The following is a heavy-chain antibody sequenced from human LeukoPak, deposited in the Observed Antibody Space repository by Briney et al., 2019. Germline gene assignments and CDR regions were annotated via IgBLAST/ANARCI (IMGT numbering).Heavy chain of an antibody. Sequence: GGSLRLSCAASKFAFSSYAMSWVRQAPGKGLEWVSAISGGGGNTYYADSVKGRFTISRDNSKNTLYLQMNSLRAEDTAVYYCGKNRYSGSLSRFDIWGQGTMVTVSS. J-gene: IGHJ3*02. CDR3: GKNRYSGSLSRFDI. CDR2: ISGGGGNT. CDR1: KFAFSSYA. V-gene: IGHV3-23*01. D-gene: IGHD1-26*01.